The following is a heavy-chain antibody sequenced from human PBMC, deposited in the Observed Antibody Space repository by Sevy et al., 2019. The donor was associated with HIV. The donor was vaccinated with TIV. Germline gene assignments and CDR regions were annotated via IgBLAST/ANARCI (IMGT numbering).Heavy chain of an antibody. CDR1: GFTVNDKY. J-gene: IGHJ4*02. Sequence: GGSLILSCAISGFTVNDKYIIWVRQAPGKGLEWVSVIFSSGSTYYADSAKGRFTISRDNSKNTVDLQMNSVRAEDTAVYYCVSLFLSYRSGWSYFDYWGKGTLVTVSS. CDR3: VSLFLSYRSGWSYFDY. D-gene: IGHD6-19*01. V-gene: IGHV3-66*02. CDR2: IFSSGST.